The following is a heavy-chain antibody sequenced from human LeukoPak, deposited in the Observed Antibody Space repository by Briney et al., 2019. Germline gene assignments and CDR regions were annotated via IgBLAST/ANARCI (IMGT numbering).Heavy chain of an antibody. CDR1: GFTFSSYD. D-gene: IGHD6-13*01. CDR3: ERGARVDSSCYPYYFAY. CDR2: IGTAGDT. Sequence: GGSLRLSCAASGFTFSSYDMHWVRQATGKGLEWVSAIGTAGDTYYPGSVKGRFTISRENAKNSLYLQMNSLRAGDTAVYYCERGARVDSSCYPYYFAYGGQGTLVTVPS. J-gene: IGHJ4*02. V-gene: IGHV3-13*01.